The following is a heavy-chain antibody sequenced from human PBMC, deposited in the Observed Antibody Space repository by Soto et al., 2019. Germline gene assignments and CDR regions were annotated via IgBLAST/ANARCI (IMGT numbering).Heavy chain of an antibody. CDR2: LLRPGRST. Sequence: GSLRLSCAASGFMFSDYAMTWARQAPGKELEWVSGLLRPGRSTYHADSVKGRFTISGDTSANTVYLQMDSLRAEDTAVYYCAKDAIANDGIWLMDSWGQGTVVTVSS. V-gene: IGHV3-23*01. CDR3: AKDAIANDGIWLMDS. J-gene: IGHJ5*02. D-gene: IGHD3-16*01. CDR1: GFMFSDYA.